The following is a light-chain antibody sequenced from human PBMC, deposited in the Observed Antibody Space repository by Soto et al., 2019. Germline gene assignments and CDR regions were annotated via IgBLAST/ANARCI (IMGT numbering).Light chain of an antibody. J-gene: IGLJ2*01. CDR2: EGS. CDR1: SSDVGSYTL. V-gene: IGLV2-23*01. Sequence: QSALTQPASVSGSPGQSITISCTGTSSDVGSYTLVSWYQQHPGKAPKLMIYEGSKRPSGVSNRFSGSKSGNTASLTISGLQAEDEADYYCCSFAGSSTPVLFGGGTKLTV. CDR3: CSFAGSSTPVL.